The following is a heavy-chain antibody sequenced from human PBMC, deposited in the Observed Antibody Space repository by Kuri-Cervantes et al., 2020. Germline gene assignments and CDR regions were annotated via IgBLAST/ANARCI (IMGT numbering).Heavy chain of an antibody. Sequence: SGPTLVKPTQTLTLTCTFSGFSLSTSGVGVGWIRQPPGKALEWLALIYWNDDKRYSPSLKSRLTITKDTSKNQVVLTMTNMDPVDAATYYCAHRNVGSSWYDYYYYYGMDVWGQGTTVTVYS. CDR2: IYWNDDK. D-gene: IGHD6-13*01. V-gene: IGHV2-5*01. J-gene: IGHJ6*02. CDR3: AHRNVGSSWYDYYYYYGMDV. CDR1: GFSLSTSGVG.